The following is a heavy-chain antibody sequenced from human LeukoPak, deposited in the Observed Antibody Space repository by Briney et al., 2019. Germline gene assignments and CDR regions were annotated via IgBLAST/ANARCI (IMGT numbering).Heavy chain of an antibody. CDR2: IYFSGST. Sequence: PSETLSLTCTVSGGSIRSYYWSWIRQPPGKGLEWIGYIYFSGSTSYSPSLKSRVTISLDTSKNQFSLKLTSITAADTAVYYCARGPMRSWFDPWGQGTLVTVSS. CDR1: GGSIRSYY. CDR3: ARGPMRSWFDP. V-gene: IGHV4-59*12. J-gene: IGHJ5*02.